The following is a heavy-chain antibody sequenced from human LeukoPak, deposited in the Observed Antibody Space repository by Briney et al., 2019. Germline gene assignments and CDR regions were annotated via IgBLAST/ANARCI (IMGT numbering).Heavy chain of an antibody. V-gene: IGHV3-21*01. CDR1: GFTFSSYS. D-gene: IGHD3-10*01. Sequence: PGGSLRLSCAASGFTFSSYSMKWVRQAPGKGLEWVSSISSSSSYIYYADSVKGRFTISRDNAKNSLYLQMNSLRAEDTAVYYCARDTRITMVRGVDYWGQGTLVTVSS. CDR2: ISSSSSYI. J-gene: IGHJ4*02. CDR3: ARDTRITMVRGVDY.